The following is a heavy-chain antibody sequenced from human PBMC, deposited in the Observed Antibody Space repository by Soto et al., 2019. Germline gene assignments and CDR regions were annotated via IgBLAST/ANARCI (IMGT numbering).Heavy chain of an antibody. CDR3: ARVPYGLDWFDP. D-gene: IGHD2-8*01. CDR2: IYPGDSDI. CDR1: GYSFTNYC. J-gene: IGHJ5*02. V-gene: IGHV5-51*01. Sequence: GESLKISCKGSGYSFTNYCIAWVRQMPEKGLEWMGIIYPGDSDIRYSPSFQGQVTISADKSISTAYLQWSSLKASDTAMYYCARVPYGLDWFDPWGQGTLVTVSS.